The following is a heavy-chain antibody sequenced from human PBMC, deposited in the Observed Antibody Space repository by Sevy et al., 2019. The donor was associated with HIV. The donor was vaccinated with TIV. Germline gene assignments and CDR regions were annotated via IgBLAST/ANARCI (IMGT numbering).Heavy chain of an antibody. Sequence: SETLSLTCTVSGASISSSGYYWGWIRQPPGKGLVWIASINYNGITFYNPSLKSRITISADTSKNQFSLDLSSVTAADTAIYYCAGPILTYNNGWSYYDYWGQGTVVTVSS. J-gene: IGHJ4*02. CDR1: GASISSSGYY. CDR3: AGPILTYNNGWSYYDY. V-gene: IGHV4-39*01. CDR2: INYNGIT. D-gene: IGHD6-19*01.